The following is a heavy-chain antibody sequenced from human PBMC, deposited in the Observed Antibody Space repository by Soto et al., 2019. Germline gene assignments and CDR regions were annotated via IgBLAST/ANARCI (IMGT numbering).Heavy chain of an antibody. V-gene: IGHV1-3*01. CDR2: INAGNGNT. J-gene: IGHJ4*02. CDR3: ASGSAWEIAARPDDY. Sequence: ASVKVSCKASGYTFTSYAMHWVRQAPGQRLEWMGWINAGNGNTKYSQKFQGRVTITRDTSASTAYMELSSLRSEDTAVYYCASGSAWEIAARPDDYWGQGTLVTVSS. CDR1: GYTFTSYA. D-gene: IGHD6-6*01.